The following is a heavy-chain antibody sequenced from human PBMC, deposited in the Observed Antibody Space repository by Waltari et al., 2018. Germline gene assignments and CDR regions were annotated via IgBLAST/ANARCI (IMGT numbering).Heavy chain of an antibody. CDR3: ARDFGGYMNY. Sequence: EVQLVESGGGLIQPGGSLRLSCAVSGFTVSSNYMTWVRQAPGKGREWVSVSYSGGITYYADSVKGRFTISRDNSKNTLYVQMNSLRGEDTAVYYCARDFGGYMNYWGQGTLVTVSS. CDR2: SYSGGIT. J-gene: IGHJ4*02. D-gene: IGHD5-12*01. CDR1: GFTVSSNY. V-gene: IGHV3-53*01.